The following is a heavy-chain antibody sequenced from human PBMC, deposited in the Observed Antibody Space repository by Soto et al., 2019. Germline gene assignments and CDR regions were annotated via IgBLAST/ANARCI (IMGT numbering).Heavy chain of an antibody. J-gene: IGHJ4*02. D-gene: IGHD4-17*01. CDR2: ISWNSGSI. V-gene: IGHV3-9*01. Sequence: EVQLVESGGGLVQPGRSLRLSCAASGFTFDDYAMYWVRQAPGKGLEWVSGISWNSGSIGYADSVKGRFTISRDNAKNSLYLQMNSLRAEDTALYYCAKDIDYGGNSIDYWGQGTLVTVSS. CDR3: AKDIDYGGNSIDY. CDR1: GFTFDDYA.